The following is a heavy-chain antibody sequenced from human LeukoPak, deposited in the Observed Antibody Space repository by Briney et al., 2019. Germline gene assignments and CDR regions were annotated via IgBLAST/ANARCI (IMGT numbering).Heavy chain of an antibody. CDR3: ARDRVEYGSGSYYIGQDYYYYGMDV. CDR1: GFTVSSNY. J-gene: IGHJ6*02. Sequence: GGSLRLSCAASGFTVSSNYMSWVRQAPGKGLEWVSVIYSGGSTYYADSVKGRFTISRDNSKNTLYLQMNSLRAEDTAVYYCARDRVEYGSGSYYIGQDYYYYGMDVWGQGTTVTVSS. CDR2: IYSGGST. V-gene: IGHV3-53*01. D-gene: IGHD3-10*01.